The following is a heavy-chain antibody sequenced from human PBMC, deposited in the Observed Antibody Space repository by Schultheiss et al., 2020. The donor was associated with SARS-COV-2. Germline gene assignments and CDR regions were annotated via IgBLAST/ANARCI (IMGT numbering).Heavy chain of an antibody. CDR2: IRSKAYGGTT. V-gene: IGHV3-49*03. Sequence: GESLKISCTASGFTFGDYAMSWFRQAPGKGLEWVGFIRSKAYGGTTEYAASVKGRFTISRDDSKSIAYLQMNSLRAEDTAVYYCARRGGVGVAAKAFDLWGQGTMVTVSS. CDR3: ARRGGVGVAAKAFDL. D-gene: IGHD2-15*01. J-gene: IGHJ3*01. CDR1: GFTFGDYA.